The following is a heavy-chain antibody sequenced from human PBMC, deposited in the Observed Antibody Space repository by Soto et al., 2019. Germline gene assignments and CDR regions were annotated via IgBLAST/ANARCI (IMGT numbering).Heavy chain of an antibody. CDR2: IYYSGST. D-gene: IGHD5-18*01. CDR3: ARETRTTWIQLWQALDY. CDR1: GGSISSGGYY. J-gene: IGHJ4*02. Sequence: QVQLQESGPGLVKPSQTLSLTCTVSGGSISSGGYYWSWIRQHPGKGLEWIGYIYYSGSTYYNPPPKSPVTILVATSKHQFALKLSSVTAADTAVYYCARETRTTWIQLWQALDYWGQGTLVTVSS. V-gene: IGHV4-31*01.